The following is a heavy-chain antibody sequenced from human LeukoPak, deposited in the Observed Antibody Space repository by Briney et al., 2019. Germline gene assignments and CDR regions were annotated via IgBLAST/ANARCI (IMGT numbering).Heavy chain of an antibody. V-gene: IGHV4-38-2*02. D-gene: IGHD3-22*01. CDR2: NHHGGTT. CDR1: GYSISSGYY. J-gene: IGHJ4*02. Sequence: SETLSLTCTVSGYSISSGYYWGWIRQPPGKGLEWIGSNHHGGTTYYNPSLKSPVTISVDTSKNQFSLKLSSVTAADTAVYYCARQAYYYDSSGYEFDYWGQGTLVTVSS. CDR3: ARQAYYYDSSGYEFDY.